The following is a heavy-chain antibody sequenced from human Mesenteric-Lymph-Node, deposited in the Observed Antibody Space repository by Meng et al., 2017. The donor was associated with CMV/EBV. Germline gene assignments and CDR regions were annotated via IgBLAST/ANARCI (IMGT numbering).Heavy chain of an antibody. CDR2: IYGGGST. CDR1: GFTVSTNY. CDR3: ARGQGSIDF. J-gene: IGHJ4*02. Sequence: SSAVSGFTVSTNYMSWVRQAPGKGLECVSVIYGGGSTYYADSVEGRFTISRDNSKNTLYLQMTSLRVGDTAVYYCARGQGSIDFWGQGTLVTVSS. V-gene: IGHV3-53*01.